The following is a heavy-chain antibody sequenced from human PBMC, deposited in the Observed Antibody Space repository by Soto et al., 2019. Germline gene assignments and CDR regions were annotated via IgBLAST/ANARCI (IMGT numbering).Heavy chain of an antibody. CDR3: ANQRYYDFWSGYYEDWFDP. Sequence: EVQLLESGGGLLQPGGSLRLSCAASGFTFSNYAMSWVRQAPGKGLEWVSAISGSGGSTSYADSVKGRFTISRDNSKNTQYLQMNSLRAEDTAIYYCANQRYYDFWSGYYEDWFDPWGQGTLVTVSS. CDR2: ISGSGGST. J-gene: IGHJ5*02. V-gene: IGHV3-23*01. D-gene: IGHD3-3*01. CDR1: GFTFSNYA.